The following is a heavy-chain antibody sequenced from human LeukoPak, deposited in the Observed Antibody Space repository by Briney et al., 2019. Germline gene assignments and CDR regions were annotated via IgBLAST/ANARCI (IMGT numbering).Heavy chain of an antibody. Sequence: SENLSLTCAVYGGSFSGYYWSWIRQPPGKGLEWIGEINNSGTTNYNPSLKSRVTISVDTSKNQFSLKLSSVTAADTAVYYCAPGQCDYLWGQGTLVLVSA. J-gene: IGHJ1*01. CDR2: INNSGTT. CDR3: APGQCDYL. D-gene: IGHD4-17*01. CDR1: GGSFSGYY. V-gene: IGHV4-34*01.